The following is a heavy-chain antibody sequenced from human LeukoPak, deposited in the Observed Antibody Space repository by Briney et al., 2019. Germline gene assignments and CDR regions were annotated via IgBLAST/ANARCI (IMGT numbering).Heavy chain of an antibody. V-gene: IGHV3-21*01. J-gene: IGHJ4*02. CDR2: ISSTSAYT. CDR1: GFPFHKYT. CDR3: ARQEQLQDDLDISGYFVH. Sequence: GGSLRLSCAASGFPFHKYTMSWVRQAPGKGLEWVSSISSTSAYTNYADSVEGRFTISRDNAENSLFLQMNNLTAEHTAVYYCARQEQLQDDLDISGYFVHWGQGTLVTVSS. D-gene: IGHD3-22*01.